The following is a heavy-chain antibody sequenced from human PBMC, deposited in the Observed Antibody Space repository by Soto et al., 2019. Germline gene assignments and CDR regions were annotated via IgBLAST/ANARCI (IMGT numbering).Heavy chain of an antibody. CDR2: ISGSGGST. CDR3: AKGGLSNRWYYFDY. J-gene: IGHJ4*02. Sequence: EVQLLDSGGGLVQPGGSLRLSCAASGFTFSSYAMTWVRQAPGKGLEWVSAISGSGGSTFYADSVKGRFTISRDNSKNTVNMQMNSLSADDTAVYYCAKGGLSNRWYYFDYWGQGTLVTVSS. V-gene: IGHV3-23*01. CDR1: GFTFSSYA. D-gene: IGHD6-13*01.